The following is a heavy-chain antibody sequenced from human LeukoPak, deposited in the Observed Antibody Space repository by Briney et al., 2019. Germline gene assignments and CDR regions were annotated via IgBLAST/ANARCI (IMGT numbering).Heavy chain of an antibody. CDR1: SGSISSHY. V-gene: IGHV4-59*11. CDR2: IYYSGST. D-gene: IGHD3-10*01. CDR3: ASLTYYYGSGNYKGIDY. J-gene: IGHJ4*02. Sequence: SETLSLTCTVSSGSISSHYWSWIRQPPGRGLEWIGYIYYSGSTNYNPSLKSRVTMSVDTSKNQFSLKLSSVTAADTAVYYCASLTYYYGSGNYKGIDYWGQGTLVTVSS.